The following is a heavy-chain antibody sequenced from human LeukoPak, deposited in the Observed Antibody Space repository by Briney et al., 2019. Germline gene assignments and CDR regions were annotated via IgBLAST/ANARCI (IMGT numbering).Heavy chain of an antibody. CDR1: GFTFSSNT. D-gene: IGHD6-19*01. Sequence: GGSLRLSCAASGFTFSSNTMNWVRQAPGKGLEWVSCISSSGSYIYYADSVKGRFTISRDNAKNSLYLQMNSLRAEDSAVYYCASGSIAVAGPPFGYWGQGSLVTVS. CDR3: ASGSIAVAGPPFGY. J-gene: IGHJ4*02. V-gene: IGHV3-21*01. CDR2: ISSSGSYI.